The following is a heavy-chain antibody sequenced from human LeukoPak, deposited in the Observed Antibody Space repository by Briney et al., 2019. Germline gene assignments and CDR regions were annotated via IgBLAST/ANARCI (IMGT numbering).Heavy chain of an antibody. CDR3: ATTGGDIYYCYMDV. D-gene: IGHD3-16*01. CDR1: GDTFSRYA. V-gene: IGHV1-69*13. Sequence: ASVKVSCKASGDTFSRYAISWVRQAPGQGLEWMGGIIPVLSTANYAQKFQDRVTITADESTSTTYMELSSLKSEDTAVYYCATTGGDIYYCYMDVWGKGTTVTISS. J-gene: IGHJ6*03. CDR2: IIPVLSTA.